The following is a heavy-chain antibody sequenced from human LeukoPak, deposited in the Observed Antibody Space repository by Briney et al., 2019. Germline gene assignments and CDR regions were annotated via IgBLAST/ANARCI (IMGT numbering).Heavy chain of an antibody. CDR3: ARGAARMVEMGTIISFEY. CDR2: IYSGGST. V-gene: IGHV3-66*02. J-gene: IGHJ4*02. Sequence: PGGSLRLSCAASEFSVGSNYMTRVRQAPGRGLEWVSLIYSGGSTYYADTVKGRFTISRDNSKNTLYLQMNSLRAEDTAVYYCARGAARMVEMGTIISFEYWGQGTLVTVSS. CDR1: EFSVGSNY. D-gene: IGHD5-24*01.